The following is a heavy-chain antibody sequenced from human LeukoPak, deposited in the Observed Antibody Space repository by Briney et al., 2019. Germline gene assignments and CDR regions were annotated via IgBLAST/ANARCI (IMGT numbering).Heavy chain of an antibody. CDR1: GFPFSSYA. Sequence: PGGSLRLSCAASGFPFSSYAMSWVRQAPGKGLEWVSAISGSGGSTYYADSVKGRFTISRDNSKNTLYLQMNSLRAEDTAVYYCAKKKGSIPGYYYYMDVWGKGTTVTVSS. V-gene: IGHV3-23*01. J-gene: IGHJ6*03. D-gene: IGHD2/OR15-2a*01. CDR3: AKKKGSIPGYYYYMDV. CDR2: ISGSGGST.